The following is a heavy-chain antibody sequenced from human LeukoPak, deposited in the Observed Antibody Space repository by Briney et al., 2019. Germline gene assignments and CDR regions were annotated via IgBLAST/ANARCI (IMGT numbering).Heavy chain of an antibody. V-gene: IGHV3-21*01. D-gene: IGHD2-2*01. CDR1: RFTFTTYS. Sequence: KPGGSLRLSCAASRFTFTTYSMNWVRQAPGKGLEWVSSISSSGTYLYYADSVKGRFTISRDNAKNSLSLQMNSLRVEDTAVYYCVRDPSEASHPYYFDYWGQGTLVTVSS. J-gene: IGHJ4*02. CDR2: ISSSGTYL. CDR3: VRDPSEASHPYYFDY.